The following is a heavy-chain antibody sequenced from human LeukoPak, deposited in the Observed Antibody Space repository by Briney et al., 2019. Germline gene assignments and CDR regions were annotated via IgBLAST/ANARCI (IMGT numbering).Heavy chain of an antibody. CDR1: GGSISSYY. Sequence: SETLSLTYTVSGGSISSYYWSWIRQPPGKGLEWIGYIYYSGSTNYNPSLKSRVTISVDTSKNQFSLKLSSVTAADTAVYYCARTKTASPPYYYYYGMDVWGQGTTVTVSS. CDR2: IYYSGST. V-gene: IGHV4-59*01. CDR3: ARTKTASPPYYYYYGMDV. D-gene: IGHD1-14*01. J-gene: IGHJ6*02.